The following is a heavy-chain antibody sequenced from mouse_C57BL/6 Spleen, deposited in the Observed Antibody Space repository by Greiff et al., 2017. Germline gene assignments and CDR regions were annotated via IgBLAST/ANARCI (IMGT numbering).Heavy chain of an antibody. CDR3: AREGTFDY. V-gene: IGHV5-4*01. D-gene: IGHD3-3*01. CDR1: GFTFSRYA. J-gene: IGHJ2*01. CDR2: ISDGGSYT. Sequence: EVKVEESGGGLVKPGGSLKLSCAASGFTFSRYAMSWVRQTPEKRLEWVATISDGGSYTYYPDNVKGRFTISRDNAKNNLYLQMSHLKSEDTAMYYCAREGTFDYWGQGTTLTVSS.